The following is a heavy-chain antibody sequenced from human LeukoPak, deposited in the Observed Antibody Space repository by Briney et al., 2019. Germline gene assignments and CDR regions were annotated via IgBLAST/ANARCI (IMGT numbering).Heavy chain of an antibody. D-gene: IGHD5-24*01. Sequence: GGSLRLSCAASGFTDSSNYMSWVRQAPGKGLEWVSVIYSGGSTYYADSVKGRFTISRDNSKNTLYLQMNSLRAEDTAVYYCARKMATMPHDAFDIWGQGTMVTVSS. CDR2: IYSGGST. J-gene: IGHJ3*02. V-gene: IGHV3-53*01. CDR1: GFTDSSNY. CDR3: ARKMATMPHDAFDI.